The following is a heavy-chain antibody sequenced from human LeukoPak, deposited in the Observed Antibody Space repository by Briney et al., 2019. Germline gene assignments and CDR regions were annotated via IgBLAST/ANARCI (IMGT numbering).Heavy chain of an antibody. V-gene: IGHV3-48*03. D-gene: IGHD2-15*01. CDR1: GFPFTSYE. CDR3: TRALEDDPIDF. CDR2: ISTGGITK. Sequence: HSGGSLRLSCAASGFPFTSYEMNWVRQAPGKGLEWVSYISTGGITKYYADSVRGRFTISRDNAKDSLYLQMSGLRLEDTALYYCTRALEDDPIDFWGQGTLVTVSS. J-gene: IGHJ4*02.